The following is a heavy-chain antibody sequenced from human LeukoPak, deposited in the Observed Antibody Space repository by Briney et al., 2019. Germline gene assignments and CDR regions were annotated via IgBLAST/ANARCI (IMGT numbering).Heavy chain of an antibody. CDR2: ISGSGGST. CDR3: AKGEGFWSGRSVDY. D-gene: IGHD3-3*01. V-gene: IGHV3-23*01. CDR1: GFTFSSYA. J-gene: IGHJ4*02. Sequence: PGGSLRLSCAASGFTFSSYAMSWVRQAPGKGLEWVSAISGSGGSTYYADSVKGRFTISRDNSKNTLYLQMNSLRAEDTAVYYCAKGEGFWSGRSVDYWGQGTLVTVSS.